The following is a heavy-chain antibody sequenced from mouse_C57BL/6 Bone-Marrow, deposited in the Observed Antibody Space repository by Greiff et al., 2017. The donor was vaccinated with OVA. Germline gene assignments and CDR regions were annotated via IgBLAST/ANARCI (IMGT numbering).Heavy chain of an antibody. V-gene: IGHV5-15*04. CDR1: GFTFSDYG. CDR3: ARRPPYGNYAMDY. CDR2: ISNLAYSI. Sequence: DVMLVESGGGLVQPGGSLKLSCAASGFTFSDYGMAWVRQAPRKGPEWVAFISNLAYSIYYADTVTGRFTISRENAKNTLYLEMSSLRSEDTAMYYCARRPPYGNYAMDYWGQGTSVTVSS. D-gene: IGHD2-1*01. J-gene: IGHJ4*01.